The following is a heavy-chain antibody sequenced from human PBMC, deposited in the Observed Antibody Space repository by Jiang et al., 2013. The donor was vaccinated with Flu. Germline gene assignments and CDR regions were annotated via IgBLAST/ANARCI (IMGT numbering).Heavy chain of an antibody. J-gene: IGHJ6*02. CDR3: ARESPGEWLRLGYLYFYGMDV. CDR2: TYYKSRWYN. CDR1: AA. D-gene: IGHD5-12*01. V-gene: IGHV6-1*01. Sequence: AAWNWIRQSPSRGLEWLGRTYYKSRWYNDYASSVRSRVTISSDTSKNQFSLHLNSMTPEDTAVYFCARESPGEWLRLGYLYFYGMDVWGQGTTVIVSS.